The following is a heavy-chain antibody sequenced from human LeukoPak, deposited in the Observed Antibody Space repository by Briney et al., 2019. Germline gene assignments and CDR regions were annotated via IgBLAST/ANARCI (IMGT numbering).Heavy chain of an antibody. CDR3: ARGPSTCDCSGGSCYSDY. Sequence: GVTLRLSCAASGFPLSRHWMSWVPQAPGKGLDWVANIKQDGSDKYYVESVKGRFTISRDNDKNSLYLQMNSLRAEDTAVYYCARGPSTCDCSGGSCYSDYWGQGTLVTVSS. D-gene: IGHD2-15*01. CDR2: IKQDGSDK. J-gene: IGHJ4*02. CDR1: GFPLSRHW. V-gene: IGHV3-7*04.